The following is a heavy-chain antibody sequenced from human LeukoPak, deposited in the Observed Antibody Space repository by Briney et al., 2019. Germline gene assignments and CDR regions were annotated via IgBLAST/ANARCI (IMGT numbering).Heavy chain of an antibody. CDR1: GYSISSGYY. D-gene: IGHD3-16*02. CDR3: ARLIPSPKRLRLGELSLYHYYMDV. CDR2: IYHSGST. V-gene: IGHV4-38-2*01. Sequence: SETLSLTCAVSGYSISSGYYWGWIRQPPGKGLEWIGSIYHSGSTYYNPSLKSRVTISVDTSKNQFSLKLSSVTAADTAVYYCARLIPSPKRLRLGELSLYHYYMDVWGKGTTVTVSS. J-gene: IGHJ6*03.